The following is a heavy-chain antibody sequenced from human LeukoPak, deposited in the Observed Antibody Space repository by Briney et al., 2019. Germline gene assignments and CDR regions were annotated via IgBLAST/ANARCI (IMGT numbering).Heavy chain of an antibody. J-gene: IGHJ2*01. V-gene: IGHV4-59*01. CDR2: IYYSGST. Sequence: SETLSLTCTVSGGSISSYYWSWIRQPPGKGLEWIGYIYYSGSTNYNPSPKSRVTISVDTSKNQFSLKLKSVTAADTAVYYCARDRGAAWWYFDLWGRGTLATVSS. CDR1: GGSISSYY. CDR3: ARDRGAAWWYFDL. D-gene: IGHD3-10*01.